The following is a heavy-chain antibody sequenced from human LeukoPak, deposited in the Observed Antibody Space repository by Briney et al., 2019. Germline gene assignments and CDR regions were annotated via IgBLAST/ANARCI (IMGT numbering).Heavy chain of an antibody. CDR2: ISGSGGST. J-gene: IGHJ5*02. CDR1: GFTFSSYA. D-gene: IGHD4-23*01. V-gene: IGHV3-23*01. CDR3: AKQRIGGPRFDP. Sequence: GGSLRLSCAASGFTFSSYAMSWVRQAPGKGLEWVSAISGSGGSTYYADSVKGRFTISRDNSKNTLYLQMNSLRAEDPAVYYCAKQRIGGPRFDPWGQGTLVTVSS.